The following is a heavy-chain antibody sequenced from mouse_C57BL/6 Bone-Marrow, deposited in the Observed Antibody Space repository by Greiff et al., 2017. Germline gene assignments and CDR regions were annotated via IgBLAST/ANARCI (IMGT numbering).Heavy chain of an antibody. CDR1: GYTFTSYW. Sequence: QVQLQQPGAELVKPGASVKLSCKASGYTFTSYWMHWVKQRPGQGLEWIGMIHPNSGSTNYNEKFKSKATLTVDKSSSTAYMQLSSLTSEDSAVYCCAVYDGYYPWCFDYWGQGTTLTVSS. D-gene: IGHD2-3*01. CDR2: IHPNSGST. V-gene: IGHV1-64*01. CDR3: AVYDGYYPWCFDY. J-gene: IGHJ2*01.